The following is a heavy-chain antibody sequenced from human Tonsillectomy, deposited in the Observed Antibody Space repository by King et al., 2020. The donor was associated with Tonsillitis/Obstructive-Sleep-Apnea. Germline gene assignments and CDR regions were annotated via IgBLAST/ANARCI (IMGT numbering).Heavy chain of an antibody. D-gene: IGHD3-10*01. J-gene: IGHJ5*02. V-gene: IGHV3-30*09. Sequence: QLVQSGGGVVQPGRSLRLSCAASGFTFSSYAMHWVRQAPGKGLEWVAIISYDGNNKYYADSAKGRFAISRDNSKNTLYLQMNSLRAEDTAVYYCARGEVRGFAPAHNWFDPWGQGTLVTVSS. CDR1: GFTFSSYA. CDR3: ARGEVRGFAPAHNWFDP. CDR2: ISYDGNNK.